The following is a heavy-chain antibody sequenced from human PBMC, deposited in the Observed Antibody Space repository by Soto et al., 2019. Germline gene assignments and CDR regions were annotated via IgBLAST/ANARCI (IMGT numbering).Heavy chain of an antibody. CDR2: IYTSASI. Sequence: XGTLSLKASVSGADINTYSWTWIRQPAGKGLEWIGRIYTSASINYNPSLKGRVTLSVDTSTNQVSLRLASVTAADTAIYYCARDREAGYNFYYGMDVWGQGTTVTVPS. J-gene: IGHJ6*02. CDR3: ARDREAGYNFYYGMDV. CDR1: GADINTYS. D-gene: IGHD6-19*01. V-gene: IGHV4-4*07.